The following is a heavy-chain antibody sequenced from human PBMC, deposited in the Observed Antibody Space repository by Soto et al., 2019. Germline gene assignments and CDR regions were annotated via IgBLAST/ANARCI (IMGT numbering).Heavy chain of an antibody. CDR1: GGSISSYY. Sequence: PSETLSLTCTVSGGSISSYYWSWIRQPPGKGLEWIGYIYYSGSTNYNPSLKSRVTISVDTSKNQFSLKLSSVTAADTAVYYCARGFISDAFDILGQGTMVTVSS. D-gene: IGHD3-16*02. CDR2: IYYSGST. J-gene: IGHJ3*02. V-gene: IGHV4-59*01. CDR3: ARGFISDAFDI.